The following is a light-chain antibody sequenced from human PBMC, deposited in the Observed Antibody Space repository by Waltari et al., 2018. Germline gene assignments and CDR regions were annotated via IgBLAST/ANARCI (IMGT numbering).Light chain of an antibody. V-gene: IGLV2-23*02. J-gene: IGLJ1*01. CDR2: EVS. CDR3: CSYAGHSTYV. CDR1: SSDVGNYNL. Sequence: QSALTQPASVSGSPGQSITISCTGTSSDVGNYNLVSWYQQHPGKAPQLMVYEVSQPPSGVSNRFSCSKSGNTASLTISGLQPEDETDYYCCSYAGHSTYVFGTGTKVTVL.